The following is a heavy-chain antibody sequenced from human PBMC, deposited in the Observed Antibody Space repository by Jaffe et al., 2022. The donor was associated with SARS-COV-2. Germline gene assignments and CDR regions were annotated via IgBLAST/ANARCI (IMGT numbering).Heavy chain of an antibody. CDR1: GFTFGDYA. D-gene: IGHD4-17*01. Sequence: EVQLVESGGGLVQPGRSLRLSCTASGFTFGDYAMSWFRQAPGKGLEWVTFIRSKAYGGTAEYAASVKDRFTISRDDSKSIAYLQMSSLKIEDTAVYYCSGSAYGDYYFDYWGQGTLVTVSS. J-gene: IGHJ4*02. V-gene: IGHV3-49*03. CDR3: SGSAYGDYYFDY. CDR2: IRSKAYGGTA.